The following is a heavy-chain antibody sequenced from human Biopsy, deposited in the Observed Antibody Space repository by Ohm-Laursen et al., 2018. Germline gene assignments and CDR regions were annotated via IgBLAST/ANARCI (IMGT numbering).Heavy chain of an antibody. Sequence: AASVKVSCKAPGGTFTNYGVNWVRQAPGQGLEWLGGNIPILGTGKYAQKFQDRVTVAADTSTSTATMELRSLRSDDTAVYYCATKLTGYFHHWGQGTLVIVSS. CDR3: ATKLTGYFHH. CDR1: GGTFTNYG. D-gene: IGHD3-9*01. V-gene: IGHV1-69*06. CDR2: NIPILGTG. J-gene: IGHJ1*01.